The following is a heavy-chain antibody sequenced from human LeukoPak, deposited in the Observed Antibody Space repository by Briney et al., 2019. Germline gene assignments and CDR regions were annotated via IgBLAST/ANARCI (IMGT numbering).Heavy chain of an antibody. D-gene: IGHD6-25*01. V-gene: IGHV4-39*01. CDR2: IYYSGST. CDR1: GGSISSSSYY. Sequence: PSETLSLTCTVSGGSISSSSYYWGWIRQPPGKGLEWIGSIYYSGSTYYNPSLESRVTISVDTSKNQFSLKLSSVTAADTAVYYCTAGRSDYFDFWGQGTLVTVSS. J-gene: IGHJ4*02. CDR3: TAGRSDYFDF.